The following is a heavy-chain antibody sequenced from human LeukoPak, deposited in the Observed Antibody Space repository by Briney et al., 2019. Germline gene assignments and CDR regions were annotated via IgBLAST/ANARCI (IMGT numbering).Heavy chain of an antibody. J-gene: IGHJ4*02. CDR1: GFTFSSYG. CDR2: IWYDGSNK. D-gene: IGHD3-22*01. V-gene: IGHV3-33*01. CDR3: ARDGSPDYYGSSGYGGYFDY. Sequence: PGESLRHSCAASGFTFSSYGMHWVRQAPGKGLEWVAVIWYDGSNKYYADSVKGRFTISRDNSKNTLYLQMNSLRAEDTAVYYCARDGSPDYYGSSGYGGYFDYWGQGTLVTVSS.